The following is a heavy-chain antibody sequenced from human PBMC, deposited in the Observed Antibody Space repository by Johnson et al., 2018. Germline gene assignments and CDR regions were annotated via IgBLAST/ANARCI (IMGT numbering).Heavy chain of an antibody. CDR1: GFIFSSYW. J-gene: IGHJ6*02. D-gene: IGHD6-13*01. Sequence: VQLVESGGGLVKPGGSLRLSCAASGFIFSSYWMSWVRQAPGKGLEWVANIKGDGSEKYYVDSVKGRFTISRDNAKTSLYLRMNSLRAEDTAWYYCAKYSRSWHTYYYYGMDVWGQGTTVTVSS. V-gene: IGHV3-7*01. CDR3: AKYSRSWHTYYYYGMDV. CDR2: IKGDGSEK.